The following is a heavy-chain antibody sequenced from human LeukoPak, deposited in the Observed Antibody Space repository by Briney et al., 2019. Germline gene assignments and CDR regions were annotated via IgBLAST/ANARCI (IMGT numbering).Heavy chain of an antibody. Sequence: GGSLRLSCTVSGFIFSNYAMTWVRQAPETGLEWVSAISGSGVNTYYADSVKGRFTISRDNSKNTLYLQMTSLRAEDTAEYYCAKGPLTEVAGTTWDYWGQGTLVTVSS. CDR3: AKGPLTEVAGTTWDY. CDR2: ISGSGVNT. CDR1: GFIFSNYA. V-gene: IGHV3-23*01. D-gene: IGHD6-19*01. J-gene: IGHJ4*02.